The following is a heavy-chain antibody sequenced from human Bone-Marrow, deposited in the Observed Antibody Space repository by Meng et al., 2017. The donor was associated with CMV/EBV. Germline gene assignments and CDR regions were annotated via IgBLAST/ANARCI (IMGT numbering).Heavy chain of an antibody. CDR1: GGTCSSND. V-gene: IGHV1-69*05. J-gene: IGHJ5*02. D-gene: IGHD6-13*01. CDR2: IIPIVGTE. CDR3: ARQTGYSSTLRWFDP. Sequence: SGGTCSSNDSSWGRQAHGQGLEWRGGIIPIVGTENYAQKFQGRVTITTDESTSTAYMELSSLRSEDTAVYYCARQTGYSSTLRWFDPWGQGTLVTVSS.